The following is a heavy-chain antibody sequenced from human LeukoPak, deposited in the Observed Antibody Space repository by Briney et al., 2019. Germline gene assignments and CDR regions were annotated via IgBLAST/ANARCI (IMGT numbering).Heavy chain of an antibody. V-gene: IGHV4-31*03. J-gene: IGHJ6*03. Sequence: SETLSLTCIVSGDSISSGLYYWNWVRQHPGEGLEWIGCTHDSGTTYYSSSLRGRVIISLDTSKKEVSLKLTSVTAADTAVYYCARVVPAAMWGYYYYYMDVWGKGTTVTVSS. CDR1: GDSISSGLYY. CDR2: THDSGTT. CDR3: ARVVPAAMWGYYYYYMDV. D-gene: IGHD2-2*01.